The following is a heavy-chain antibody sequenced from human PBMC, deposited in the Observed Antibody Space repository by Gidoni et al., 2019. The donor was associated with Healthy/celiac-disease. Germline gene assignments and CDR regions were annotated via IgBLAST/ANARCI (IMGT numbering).Heavy chain of an antibody. CDR2: IYDSGST. V-gene: IGHV4-30-4*01. CDR3: ARSYYYDSSGYYDAFDI. J-gene: IGHJ3*02. Sequence: YIYDSGSTYYNPYLKSRVTISVDTSENKFSLKLSSVTAADTAVYYCARSYYYDSSGYYDAFDIWGQGTMVTVSS. D-gene: IGHD3-22*01.